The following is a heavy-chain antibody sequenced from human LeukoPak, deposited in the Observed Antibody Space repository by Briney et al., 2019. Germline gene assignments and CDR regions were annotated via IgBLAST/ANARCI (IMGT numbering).Heavy chain of an antibody. V-gene: IGHV1-2*02. CDR2: FNPNSGDA. CDR3: ARDKGSGMLPFDY. Sequence: ASVKVSCKASGYTFTVHYLHWVRQAPGQGPEWMGWFNPNSGDANYAQRFQGRVTMTRVTSISTAYKEMKGLTIDDTAVYYCARDKGSGMLPFDYWGQGTRVTVSS. J-gene: IGHJ4*02. D-gene: IGHD1-1*01. CDR1: GYTFTVHY.